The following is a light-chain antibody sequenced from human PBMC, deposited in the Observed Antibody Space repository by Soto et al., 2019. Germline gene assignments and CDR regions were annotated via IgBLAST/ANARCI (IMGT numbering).Light chain of an antibody. CDR3: SSYTSSSPYV. V-gene: IGLV1-47*01. CDR1: SSNIGDNY. CDR2: RNN. J-gene: IGLJ1*01. Sequence: QSVLTQPPSASGTPGQRVTISCSGSSSNIGDNYVYWYQQLPGTAPKLVIYRNNQRPSGVPDRFSGSKSATSASLAITGLRPEDEADYYCSSYTSSSPYVFGTGTKVTVL.